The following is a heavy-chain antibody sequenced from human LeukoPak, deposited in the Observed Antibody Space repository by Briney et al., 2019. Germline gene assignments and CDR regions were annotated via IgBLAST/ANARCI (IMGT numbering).Heavy chain of an antibody. CDR3: AKDRIDEGYFDY. D-gene: IGHD2/OR15-2a*01. Sequence: GRSLRLSCAASGFTFSSYGMHWVRQAPGKGLEWVAVISYDGSNKYYADSVKSRFTISRDNSKNTLYLQMNSLRAEDTAVYYCAKDRIDEGYFDYWGQGTLVTVSS. V-gene: IGHV3-30*18. CDR1: GFTFSSYG. CDR2: ISYDGSNK. J-gene: IGHJ4*02.